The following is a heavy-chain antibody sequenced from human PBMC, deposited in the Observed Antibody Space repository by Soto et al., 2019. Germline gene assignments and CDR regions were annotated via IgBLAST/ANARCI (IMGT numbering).Heavy chain of an antibody. D-gene: IGHD3-3*01. V-gene: IGHV3-33*01. CDR1: GFTFSSYG. CDR3: ARDLQNYDFWRGYYHYYGMDV. J-gene: IGHJ6*02. CDR2: IWYDGSNK. Sequence: GGSLSLSCAASGFTFSSYGMHWVRQAPDKGLEWVAVIWYDGSNKYYADSVKGRFTISRDNSKNTLYLQMNSLRAEDTAVYYCARDLQNYDFWRGYYHYYGMDVWGQGTTLTVS.